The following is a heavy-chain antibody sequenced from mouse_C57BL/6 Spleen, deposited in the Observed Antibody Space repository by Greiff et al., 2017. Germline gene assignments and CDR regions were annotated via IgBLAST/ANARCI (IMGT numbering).Heavy chain of an antibody. CDR2: INPNNGGT. CDR1: GYTFTDYN. V-gene: IGHV1-18*01. J-gene: IGHJ4*01. Sequence: EVQLQQSGPELVKPGASVKIPCKASGYTFTDYNMDWVKQSHGKSLEWIGDINPNNGGTIYNQKFKGKATLTVDKSSSTAYMELRSLTSEDTAVYYCARRGTTVVAKGGAMDYWGQGTSVTVSS. CDR3: ARRGTTVVAKGGAMDY. D-gene: IGHD1-1*01.